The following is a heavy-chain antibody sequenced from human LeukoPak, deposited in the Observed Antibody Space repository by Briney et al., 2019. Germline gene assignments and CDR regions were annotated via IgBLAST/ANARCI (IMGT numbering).Heavy chain of an antibody. J-gene: IGHJ1*01. CDR2: ISSSSSYT. CDR3: ARVRVRGTEYFQH. D-gene: IGHD3-10*01. CDR1: GFTFSDYY. V-gene: IGHV3-11*05. Sequence: PGGSLRLSCAASGFTFSDYYMSWIRQAPGKGLEWVSYISSSSSYTNYADSVKGRFTISRDNAKNSLYLQMNSLRAEDTAVYYCARVRVRGTEYFQHWGQGTLVTVSS.